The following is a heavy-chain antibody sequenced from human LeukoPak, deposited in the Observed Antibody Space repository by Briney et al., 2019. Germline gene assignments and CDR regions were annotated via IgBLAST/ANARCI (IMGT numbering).Heavy chain of an antibody. J-gene: IGHJ4*02. CDR1: GYTLTELS. V-gene: IGHV1-24*01. Sequence: ASVKVSCKVSGYTLTELSMHWVRQAPGKGLEWMGGFDPEDGETIYAQKFQGRVTMTEDTSTDTAYMELSSLRSGDTAVYYCATPTYSGSDLGFDYWGQGTLVTVSS. CDR3: ATPTYSGSDLGFDY. CDR2: FDPEDGET. D-gene: IGHD5-12*01.